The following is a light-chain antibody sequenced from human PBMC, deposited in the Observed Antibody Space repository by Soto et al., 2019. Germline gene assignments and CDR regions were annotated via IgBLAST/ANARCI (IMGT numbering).Light chain of an antibody. V-gene: IGLV1-40*01. CDR2: DNT. CDR3: QSYDSGLSGHWV. Sequence: QSLLTQPPSMSGAPGQRVTMSCTGSSSNLGAGYDVHWYQRLPGAAPKLLIYDNTHRPSGVPNRFSGSKSGTSASLAITGLQAEDEADYYCQSYDSGLSGHWVFGGGTKLTVL. J-gene: IGLJ3*02. CDR1: SSNLGAGYD.